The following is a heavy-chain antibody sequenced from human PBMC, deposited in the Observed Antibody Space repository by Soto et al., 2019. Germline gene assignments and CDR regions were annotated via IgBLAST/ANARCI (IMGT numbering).Heavy chain of an antibody. D-gene: IGHD2-15*01. CDR2: IWYDGSNK. V-gene: IGHV3-33*01. J-gene: IGHJ4*02. CDR3: ARGQAGVVLAATRFDY. CDR1: GFTFSSYG. Sequence: ESGGGVVQPGRSLRLSCAASGFTFSSYGMHWVRQAPGKGLEWVAVIWYDGSNKYYADSVKGRFTISRDNSKNTLYLQMNSLRAEDTAVYYCARGQAGVVLAATRFDYWGQGTLVTVSS.